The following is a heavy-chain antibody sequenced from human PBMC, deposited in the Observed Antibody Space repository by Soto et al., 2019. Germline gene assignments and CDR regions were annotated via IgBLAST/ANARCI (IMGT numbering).Heavy chain of an antibody. CDR2: INPNSGGT. CDR3: ATSAYYGSGYMVGAMDV. CDR1: GYTFTGYY. V-gene: IGHV1-2*04. D-gene: IGHD3-10*01. Sequence: QVQLVQSGAEVKKPGAAVKVSCKASGYTFTGYYMHWVRQAPGQGLEWMGWINPNSGGTNDAQKVQGWVTMTRDTSISTAYMELSRLRSDDTVVYYGATSAYYGSGYMVGAMDVWGQGTTVTVSS. J-gene: IGHJ6*02.